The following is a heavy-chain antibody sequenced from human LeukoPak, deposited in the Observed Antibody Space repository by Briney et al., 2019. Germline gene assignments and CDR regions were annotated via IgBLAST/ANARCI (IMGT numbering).Heavy chain of an antibody. V-gene: IGHV4-31*03. CDR2: IYYSGST. CDR3: ARERASYPNWFDP. J-gene: IGHJ5*02. Sequence: SETLSLTCTVSGGSISSGGYYWSWIRQHPGKGLEWIGYIYYSGSTYYNPSLKSRVTISVDTSKNQFSLKLSSVTVADTAVYYCARERASYPNWFDPWGQGTLVTVSS. CDR1: GGSISSGGYY.